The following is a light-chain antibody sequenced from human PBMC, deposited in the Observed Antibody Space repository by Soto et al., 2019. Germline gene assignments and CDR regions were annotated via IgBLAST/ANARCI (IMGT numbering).Light chain of an antibody. J-gene: IGLJ1*01. Sequence: QTVVTQPASVSGSPGQSITIACTGTNRDVGSYNLVSWYQQRPGEAPKLIISEVRNRPSGISYRFTGSKSGNTASLTISGLQAEDEADYYCSSYTSSNTHVFGTGTKLTVL. V-gene: IGLV2-14*01. CDR1: NRDVGSYNL. CDR3: SSYTSSNTHV. CDR2: EVR.